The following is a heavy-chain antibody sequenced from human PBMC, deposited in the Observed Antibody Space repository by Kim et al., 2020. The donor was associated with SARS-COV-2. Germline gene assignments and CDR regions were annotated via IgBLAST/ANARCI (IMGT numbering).Heavy chain of an antibody. Sequence: ASVKVSCKASGYTFTSYYMHWVRQAPGQGLEWMGIINPSGGSTSYAQKFQGRVTMTRDTSTSTVYMELSSLRSEDTAVYYCARDTLPPDYYDSSGYLDYWGQGPLVTVSS. V-gene: IGHV1-46*01. D-gene: IGHD3-22*01. J-gene: IGHJ4*02. CDR1: GYTFTSYY. CDR2: INPSGGST. CDR3: ARDTLPPDYYDSSGYLDY.